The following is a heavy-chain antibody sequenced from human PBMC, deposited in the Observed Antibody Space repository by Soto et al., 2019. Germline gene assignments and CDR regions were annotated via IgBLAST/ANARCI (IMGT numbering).Heavy chain of an antibody. CDR1: GGTFSSYA. D-gene: IGHD6-6*01. V-gene: IGHV1-69*13. Sequence: SVQVSCKSSGGTFSSYAISWVRQAPGQGLEWMGGIIPIFGTANYAQKFQGRVTITADESTSTAYMELSSLRSEDTAVYYCAIMGAARLPYNWCDPWCKGSRVTV. CDR3: AIMGAARLPYNWCDP. J-gene: IGHJ5*02. CDR2: IIPIFGTA.